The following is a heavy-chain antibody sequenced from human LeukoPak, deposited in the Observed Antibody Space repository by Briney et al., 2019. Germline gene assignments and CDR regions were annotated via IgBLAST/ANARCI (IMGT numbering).Heavy chain of an antibody. Sequence: GGSLRLSCAASGFTFSSYGMSWVRQAPGKGLEWVSAISGSGGSTYYADSVKGRFTISRDNSKNTLYLQMNSLRAEDTAVYYCAKRRAFDWDYYYMDVWGKGTTVTISS. CDR1: GFTFSSYG. D-gene: IGHD3-9*01. V-gene: IGHV3-23*01. CDR3: AKRRAFDWDYYYMDV. J-gene: IGHJ6*03. CDR2: ISGSGGST.